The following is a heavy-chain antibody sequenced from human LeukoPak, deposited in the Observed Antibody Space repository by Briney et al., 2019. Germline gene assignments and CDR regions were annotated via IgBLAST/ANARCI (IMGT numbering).Heavy chain of an antibody. CDR2: INDSGSV. D-gene: IGHD2-15*01. CDR1: SGSFSGYY. Sequence: PSETLSLTCAVYSGSFSGYYWSWIRQPPGKGLEWIGEINDSGSVNCNPSLKNRVTLSVDTSKNQSSLRLSSVAAADTAVYYCARRLVDSGASQVSDDWGQGTLVTVSS. J-gene: IGHJ4*02. V-gene: IGHV4-34*01. CDR3: ARRLVDSGASQVSDD.